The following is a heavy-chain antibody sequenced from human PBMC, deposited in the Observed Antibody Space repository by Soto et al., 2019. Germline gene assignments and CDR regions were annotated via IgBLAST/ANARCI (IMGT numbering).Heavy chain of an antibody. CDR2: IYPDDSDT. Sequence: PGESLKISCKASGYIFTNYWINWVRQMPGKGLEWMGIIYPDDSDTRYSPSFQGQVTISVDKSIATAYLQWSDLKASDTAIYYCARSLGRNKNGGPYYPDSWGQGTLVTVSS. D-gene: IGHD3-16*01. CDR1: GYIFTNYW. V-gene: IGHV5-51*01. CDR3: ARSLGRNKNGGPYYPDS. J-gene: IGHJ4*02.